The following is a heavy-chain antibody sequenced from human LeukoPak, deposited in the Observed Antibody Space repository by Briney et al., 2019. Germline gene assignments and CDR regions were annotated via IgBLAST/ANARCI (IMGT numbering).Heavy chain of an antibody. J-gene: IGHJ4*02. CDR1: GGTFSSYT. D-gene: IGHD1-7*01. CDR3: AREKTGTKYYFDY. Sequence: ASVKVSCKASGGTFSSYTISWVRQAPGRGLEWMVRIIPILGIANYAQKFQGRVTITADKSTSTAYMELSSLRSEDTAVYYCAREKTGTKYYFDYWGQGTLVTVS. CDR2: IIPILGIA. V-gene: IGHV1-69*04.